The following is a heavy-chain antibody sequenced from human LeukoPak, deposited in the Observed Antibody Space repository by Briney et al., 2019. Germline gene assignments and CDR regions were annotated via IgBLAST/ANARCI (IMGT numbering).Heavy chain of an antibody. CDR3: ARDSIYYYDSRHYHQQDY. D-gene: IGHD3-22*01. CDR1: GYTFISHG. CDR2: ISGYNGNT. J-gene: IGHJ4*02. V-gene: IGHV1-18*01. Sequence: ASVKVSCKASGYTFISHGISWVRQAPGQGLEWMGWISGYNGNTNYAQKFQGRVTMTTDTSTSTAYMELRSLRSDDTAVYYCARDSIYYYDSRHYHQQDYRGQGTLVTVSS.